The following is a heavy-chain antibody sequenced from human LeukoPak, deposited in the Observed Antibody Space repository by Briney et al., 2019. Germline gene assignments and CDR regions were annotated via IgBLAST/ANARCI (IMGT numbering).Heavy chain of an antibody. D-gene: IGHD5-18*01. CDR2: INPNSGGT. CDR1: GYSFTGYY. J-gene: IGHJ4*02. CDR3: ARVDTAMVAGGGDY. V-gene: IGHV1-2*02. Sequence: GASVKVSCKASGYSFTGYYMHWVRQAPGQGLEWMGWINPNSGGTKYAQKFKGRGTMTRDTSISTAYMDLGRLRSDDTAVYYWARVDTAMVAGGGDYWGQGTLVTVSS.